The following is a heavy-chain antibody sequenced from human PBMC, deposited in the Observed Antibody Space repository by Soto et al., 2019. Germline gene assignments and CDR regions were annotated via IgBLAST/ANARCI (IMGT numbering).Heavy chain of an antibody. J-gene: IGHJ4*02. CDR1: GFTLSSYS. CDR2: ISSSSSYI. D-gene: IGHD3-10*01. Sequence: PGGSLRLSCAASGFTLSSYSMNWVRQAPGKGLEWVSSISSSSSYIYYADSVKGRFTISRDNAKNSLYLQMNSLRAEDTAVYYCARGMVRGVIIACWGQGTLVTVSS. CDR3: ARGMVRGVIIAC. V-gene: IGHV3-21*01.